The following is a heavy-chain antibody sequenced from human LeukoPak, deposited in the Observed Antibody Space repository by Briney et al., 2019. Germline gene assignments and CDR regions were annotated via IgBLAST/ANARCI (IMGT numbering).Heavy chain of an antibody. Sequence: SETLSLTRTVSGCTISSYYWRWIRQPPGKGLEWIGFIYYSGSTNYNPSLKSGVTIFVDPTKNQFFLMLSSVSAADTAVYYCASKGVAATGHLDYWGQGTLVTVSS. CDR1: GCTISSYY. V-gene: IGHV4-59*08. J-gene: IGHJ4*02. D-gene: IGHD2-15*01. CDR2: IYYSGST. CDR3: ASKGVAATGHLDY.